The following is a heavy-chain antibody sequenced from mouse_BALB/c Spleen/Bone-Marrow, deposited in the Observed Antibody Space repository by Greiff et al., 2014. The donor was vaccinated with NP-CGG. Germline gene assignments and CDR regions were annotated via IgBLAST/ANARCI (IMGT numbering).Heavy chain of an antibody. Sequence: VQLQQSGAELVRPGTAVNVSCKASGYAFTNYLIEWVKQRPGQGLEWIGVINPGSGGANYNEEFKGKATLTADKSSSTAYMQLSSLTSDDSAVYLCARFGRYYFDYWGQGTTLTVSS. J-gene: IGHJ2*01. CDR2: INPGSGGA. CDR1: GYAFTNYL. V-gene: IGHV1-54*01. CDR3: ARFGRYYFDY.